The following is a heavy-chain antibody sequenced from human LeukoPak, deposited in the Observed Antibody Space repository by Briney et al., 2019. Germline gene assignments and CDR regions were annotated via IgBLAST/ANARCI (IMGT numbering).Heavy chain of an antibody. CDR2: IYYSGST. V-gene: IGHV4-59*12. CDR3: ARDLRGIQLWYYFDY. D-gene: IGHD5-18*01. CDR1: GGSISSYY. J-gene: IGHJ4*02. Sequence: SETLSLTCTVSGGSISSYYWSWIRQPPGKGLEWIGYIYYSGSTNYNPSLKSRVTISVDTSKNQFSLKLSSVTAADTAVYYCARDLRGIQLWYYFDYWGQGTLVTVSS.